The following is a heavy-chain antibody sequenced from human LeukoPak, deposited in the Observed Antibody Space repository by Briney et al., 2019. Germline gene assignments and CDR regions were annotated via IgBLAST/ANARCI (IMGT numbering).Heavy chain of an antibody. J-gene: IGHJ6*03. Sequence: SETLSLTCTVPGGPISSYYWSWIRQPPGKGLEWIGYIYYSGSTNYNPSLKSRVTISVDTSKNQFSLKLSSVTAADTAVYYCARHSYYYGSGSYQPYYYYYYYMDVWGKGTTVTISS. CDR2: IYYSGST. CDR3: ARHSYYYGSGSYQPYYYYYYYMDV. D-gene: IGHD3-10*01. V-gene: IGHV4-59*08. CDR1: GGPISSYY.